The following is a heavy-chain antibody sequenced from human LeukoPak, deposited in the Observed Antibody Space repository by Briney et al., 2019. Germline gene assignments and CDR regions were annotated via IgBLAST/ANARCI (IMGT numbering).Heavy chain of an antibody. J-gene: IGHJ6*02. Sequence: GGSLRLSCAASGFTFSSYAVSWVRQAPGKGLEWVSAISGSGGSTYYADSVKGRFTISRDNSKNTLYLQMNSLRAEDTAVYYCAKDQNEWLENYYYYYGMDVWGQGTTVTVSS. V-gene: IGHV3-23*01. CDR3: AKDQNEWLENYYYYYGMDV. D-gene: IGHD6-19*01. CDR2: ISGSGGST. CDR1: GFTFSSYA.